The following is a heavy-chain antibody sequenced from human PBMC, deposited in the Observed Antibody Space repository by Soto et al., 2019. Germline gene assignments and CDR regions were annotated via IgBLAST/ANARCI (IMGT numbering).Heavy chain of an antibody. CDR2: IYNSETT. J-gene: IGHJ6*03. D-gene: IGHD1-1*01. CDR1: GDSMRSYY. CDR3: ARLCRFGNCNSLMDG. Sequence: PSETLSLTCTVSGDSMRSYYWSWLRQTPGKGLEWIGYIYNSETTKYNPSLKSRVTISPDTTETQFSLNLSSVTAADTAVYYCARLCRFGNCNSLMDGWGKGTTVTVSS. V-gene: IGHV4-59*08.